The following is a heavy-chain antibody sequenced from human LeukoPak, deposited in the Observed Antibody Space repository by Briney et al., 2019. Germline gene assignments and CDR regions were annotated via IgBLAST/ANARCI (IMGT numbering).Heavy chain of an antibody. V-gene: IGHV4-4*07. CDR2: IHTSGST. CDR3: AREGTDYDILTGFYYYYGMDV. CDR1: GGSISSYY. D-gene: IGHD3-9*01. Sequence: SETLSLTCTVSGGSISSYYWSWIRQPAGKGLEWIGRIHTSGSTNYKPSLKSRDTMSVDTSKNQFSLKLSSVTAADTAVYYCAREGTDYDILTGFYYYYGMDVWGQGTTVTVSS. J-gene: IGHJ6*02.